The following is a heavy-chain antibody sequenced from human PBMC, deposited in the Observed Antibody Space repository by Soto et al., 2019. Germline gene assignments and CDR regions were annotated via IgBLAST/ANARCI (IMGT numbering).Heavy chain of an antibody. Sequence: QLQLQESGPRLVKSSETLSLTCTVSGGSISSTSYYWGWIRQPPGKGLEWIASIYYSGSTYYSPPLKTPVTISVDTSKNQFSLKLSSVTAADTAVYYCARPRREGGATSPFDIWGQGTMVTVSS. D-gene: IGHD1-26*01. CDR3: ARPRREGGATSPFDI. CDR1: GGSISSTSYY. V-gene: IGHV4-39*01. J-gene: IGHJ3*02. CDR2: IYYSGST.